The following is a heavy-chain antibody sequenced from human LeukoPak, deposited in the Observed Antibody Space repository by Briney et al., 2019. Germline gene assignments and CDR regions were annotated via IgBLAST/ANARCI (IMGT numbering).Heavy chain of an antibody. CDR2: ISSSSSYI. D-gene: IGHD3-10*01. CDR3: ARAREAFTMVRGVMGDY. J-gene: IGHJ4*02. CDR1: GFTFSSYS. Sequence: GGSLRLSCAASGFTFSSYSMNWVRQAPGKGLEWVSSISSSSSYIYYADSVKGRFTISRDNAKNSLYLQMNSLRAEDTAVYYCARAREAFTMVRGVMGDYWGQGTLVTVSS. V-gene: IGHV3-21*01.